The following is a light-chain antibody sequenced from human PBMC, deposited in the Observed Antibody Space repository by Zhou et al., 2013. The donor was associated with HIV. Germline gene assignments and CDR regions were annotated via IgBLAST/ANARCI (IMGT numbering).Light chain of an antibody. J-gene: IGKJ4*01. CDR3: QQYDNLPLT. Sequence: DIQMAQSPSSLSASVGDRVTITCQASQDISDYLNWYQQKPGKAPKLLIYDASNLETGVPSRFSGSGSGTDFTFTISSLQSEDIGTYYCQQYDNLPLTFGGGTKVRSN. CDR1: QDISDY. CDR2: DAS. V-gene: IGKV1-33*01.